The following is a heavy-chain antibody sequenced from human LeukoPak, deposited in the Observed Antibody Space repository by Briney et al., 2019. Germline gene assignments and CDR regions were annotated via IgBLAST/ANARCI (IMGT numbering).Heavy chain of an antibody. J-gene: IGHJ5*02. Sequence: SETLSLTCTVSGGSVRRGNYYWTWIRQPAGKGLEWIGRIYTSGSTNYKPSLKSRVTISVDTSKNQFSLKLSSVTTADTAVYYCARETWYSSSEPNWFDPWGQGTLVTVSS. CDR2: IYTSGST. V-gene: IGHV4-61*02. D-gene: IGHD6-6*01. CDR3: ARETWYSSSEPNWFDP. CDR1: GGSVRRGNYY.